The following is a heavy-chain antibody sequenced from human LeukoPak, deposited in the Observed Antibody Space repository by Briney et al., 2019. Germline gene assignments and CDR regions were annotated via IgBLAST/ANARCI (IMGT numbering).Heavy chain of an antibody. Sequence: WETLSLTCTVAGGSVSSGSYYWSWIRGPPGNGLEWIVYIYYSGSTDYNPSLKSRVTISVDTSKNQFSLKLSSVTAADTAVYYCARDAGYCSGGSCYHNYFDYWGQGNLVTVSS. CDR1: GGSVSSGSYY. V-gene: IGHV4-61*01. J-gene: IGHJ4*02. CDR3: ARDAGYCSGGSCYHNYFDY. D-gene: IGHD2-15*01. CDR2: IYYSGST.